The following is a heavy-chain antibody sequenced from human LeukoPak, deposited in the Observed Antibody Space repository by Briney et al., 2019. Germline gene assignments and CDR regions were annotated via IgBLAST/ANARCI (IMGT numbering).Heavy chain of an antibody. J-gene: IGHJ2*01. CDR3: ASEDLRTGYWCFDL. Sequence: GGSLRLSCAASGFTFSSYGMHWVRQAPGKGLEWVAFIRYDGSNKYYADSVKGRFTISRDNAKNTLYLQMNSLRAEDTALYYCASEDLRTGYWCFDLWGRGTLVTVSS. V-gene: IGHV3-30*02. CDR1: GFTFSSYG. D-gene: IGHD4-17*01. CDR2: IRYDGSNK.